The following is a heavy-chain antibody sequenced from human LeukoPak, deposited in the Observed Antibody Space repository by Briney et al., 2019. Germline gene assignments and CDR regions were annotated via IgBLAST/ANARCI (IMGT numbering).Heavy chain of an antibody. D-gene: IGHD3-9*01. CDR2: ISAYKGNK. Sequence: GASVKVSCKASGYTFTSYGISWVRQAPGQGLEWMGWISAYKGNKNYAQKLQGRVTMTTDTSTSAAYMELRSLRSDDTAVYYCARDQSAFSDILTGADYWGQGTLVTVSS. CDR3: ARDQSAFSDILTGADY. V-gene: IGHV1-18*01. CDR1: GYTFTSYG. J-gene: IGHJ4*02.